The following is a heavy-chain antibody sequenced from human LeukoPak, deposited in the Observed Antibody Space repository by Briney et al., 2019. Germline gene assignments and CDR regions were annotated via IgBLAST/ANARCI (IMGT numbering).Heavy chain of an antibody. V-gene: IGHV3-7*01. J-gene: IGHJ5*02. D-gene: IGHD1-26*01. CDR1: GFSFRNTW. CDR3: ATLNWDDGDLSGFDH. Sequence: GGSLRLSCTASGFSFRNTWMSWVRQAPGKGLEGVANIKKDETEIYYADSVKGRFTISRDNAKRSVYLQRNVMRAAATAVYYCATLNWDDGDLSGFDHWGRGILVTVSS. CDR2: IKKDETEI.